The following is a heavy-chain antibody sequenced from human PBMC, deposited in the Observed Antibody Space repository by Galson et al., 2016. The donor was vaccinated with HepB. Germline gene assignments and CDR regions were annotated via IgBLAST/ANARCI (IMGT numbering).Heavy chain of an antibody. CDR1: GGSISTSSW. D-gene: IGHD1-26*01. Sequence: SETLSLTCAVSGGSISTSSWWSWVRQPPGQGLEWIGEKHYSEDTNSHPSLKSRVAISTDKSRNHFSRNLNSVTAADTAVYYCARRSENYYGPFDYWGQGILVTVSS. CDR3: ARRSENYYGPFDY. V-gene: IGHV4-4*02. J-gene: IGHJ4*02. CDR2: KHYSEDT.